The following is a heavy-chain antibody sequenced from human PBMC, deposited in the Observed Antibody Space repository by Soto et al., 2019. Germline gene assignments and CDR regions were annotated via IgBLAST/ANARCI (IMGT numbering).Heavy chain of an antibody. D-gene: IGHD6-13*01. CDR2: ISSSGSTI. J-gene: IGHJ6*02. Sequence: EVQLVESGGGLVKPGGSLRLSCAASGFTFSSYEMNWVRQAPGKGLEWVSYISSSGSTIYYADSVKGRFTISRDNAKNSLYLQMNSLRAEDTAVYYCARLGEYSSSWYVYYYYGMDVWGQGTTVTVSS. CDR3: ARLGEYSSSWYVYYYYGMDV. V-gene: IGHV3-48*03. CDR1: GFTFSSYE.